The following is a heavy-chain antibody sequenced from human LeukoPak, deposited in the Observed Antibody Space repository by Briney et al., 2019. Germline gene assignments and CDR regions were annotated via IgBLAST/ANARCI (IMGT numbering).Heavy chain of an antibody. J-gene: IGHJ4*02. D-gene: IGHD3-10*01. V-gene: IGHV3-23*01. CDR2: ISGSGST. Sequence: PGASLRLSCAASGFTFRSYAMSWVRQAPGKGLEWVSAISGSGSTYYADSVKGRFTVSRDNSKNTLYLQVNSLRAEDTAVYYCAKDPMVRGPTYDYWGQGTLVTVSS. CDR3: AKDPMVRGPTYDY. CDR1: GFTFRSYA.